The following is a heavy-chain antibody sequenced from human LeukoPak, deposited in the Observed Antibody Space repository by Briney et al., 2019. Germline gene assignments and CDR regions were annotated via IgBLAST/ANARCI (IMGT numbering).Heavy chain of an antibody. D-gene: IGHD1-14*01. V-gene: IGHV3-23*01. CDR3: AKEVWPGNTGWHLFDS. CDR2: ISASGSRT. CDR1: GGSFSGYY. Sequence: PSETLSLTCAVYGGSFSGYYWSWIRQAPGKGLEWVSAISASGSRTYYAGSVKGRFAVSRDNSRDTLYLQMSSLRAEDTAVYYCAKEVWPGNTGWHLFDSWGQGTLVTVSS. J-gene: IGHJ4*02.